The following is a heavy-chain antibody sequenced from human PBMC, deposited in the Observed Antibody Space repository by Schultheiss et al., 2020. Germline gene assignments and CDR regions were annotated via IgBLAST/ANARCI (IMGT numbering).Heavy chain of an antibody. Sequence: SETLSLTCTVSGGSISSSSYYWGWIRQPPGKGLEWIGYIYYSGSTYYNPSLKSRVTISLDKSKNQFSLKLSSVTAADTAVYYCANGVTAWYYFDYWGQGTLVTVSS. V-gene: IGHV4-39*07. D-gene: IGHD3-10*01. CDR3: ANGVTAWYYFDY. CDR2: IYYSGST. CDR1: GGSISSSSYY. J-gene: IGHJ4*02.